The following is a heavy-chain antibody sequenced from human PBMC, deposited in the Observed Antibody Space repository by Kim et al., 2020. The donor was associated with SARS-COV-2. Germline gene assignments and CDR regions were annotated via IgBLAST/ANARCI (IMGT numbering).Heavy chain of an antibody. D-gene: IGHD2-2*02. CDR2: IRNRGGDT. V-gene: IGHV3-23*01. CDR3: ARKFSDTYTSFYFGP. CDR1: GLTFSDYG. Sequence: GGSLRLSCVASGLTFSDYGMSWVRQAPGKGLEWVSSIRNRGGDTYYADSVRGRFTISRDNSHNTLYLQMNSLRAEDTALYYCARKFSDTYTSFYFGPWGQGALVTVSS. J-gene: IGHJ5*02.